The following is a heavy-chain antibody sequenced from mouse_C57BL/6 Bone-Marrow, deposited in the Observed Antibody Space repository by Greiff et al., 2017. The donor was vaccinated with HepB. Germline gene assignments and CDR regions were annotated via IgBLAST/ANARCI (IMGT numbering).Heavy chain of an antibody. J-gene: IGHJ2*01. CDR1: GFTFSDYG. V-gene: IGHV5-17*01. CDR3: ARRSFITTVVAPYFDY. Sequence: EVKVVESGGGLVKPGGSLKLSCAASGFTFSDYGMHWVRQAPEKGLEWVAYISSGSSTIYYADTVKGRFTISRDNAKNTLFLQMTSLRSEDTAMYYCARRSFITTVVAPYFDYWGQGTTLTGSS. CDR2: ISSGSSTI. D-gene: IGHD1-1*01.